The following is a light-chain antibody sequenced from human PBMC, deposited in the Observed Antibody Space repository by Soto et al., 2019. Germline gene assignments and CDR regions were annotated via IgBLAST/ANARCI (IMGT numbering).Light chain of an antibody. Sequence: QSVLTQPPSASGTPGQTVTISCSGSSSNIGSAYIYWYQHLPGTAPKLLIYRNNQRPSGVPDRFSASKSSTSASLAISGLRSEDDADYYCAAWDDSLVVFGGGTKLTVL. J-gene: IGLJ2*01. V-gene: IGLV1-47*01. CDR1: SSNIGSAY. CDR2: RNN. CDR3: AAWDDSLVV.